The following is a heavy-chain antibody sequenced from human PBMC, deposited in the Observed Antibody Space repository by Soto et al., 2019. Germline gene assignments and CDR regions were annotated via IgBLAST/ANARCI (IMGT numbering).Heavy chain of an antibody. CDR2: ISGGGGSST. Sequence: QLLESGGGLVQLGKSLRISCAASGYTFGTYAMSWVRQVPGKGLEWVSSISGGGGSSTDYADSVKGRFTISRDDAKNTLFLQMNSLRVEDTAVYYCAKLAHHWNDEYLDYWGQGTLVTVSS. CDR3: AKLAHHWNDEYLDY. D-gene: IGHD1-1*01. J-gene: IGHJ4*02. V-gene: IGHV3-23*01. CDR1: GYTFGTYA.